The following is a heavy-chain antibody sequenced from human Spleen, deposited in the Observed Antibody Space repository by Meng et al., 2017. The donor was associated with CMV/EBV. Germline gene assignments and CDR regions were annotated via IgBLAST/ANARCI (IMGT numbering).Heavy chain of an antibody. V-gene: IGHV1-18*01. CDR1: GYTFTTYG. CDR3: ARVGGYCGSTSCLDY. Sequence: SGYTFTTYGISGVRQVPGQGLEWMGWISAYNGNTNYAQNLQGRVTMTTDTSTSTDYMELRSLRSDDTAVYYCARVGGYCGSTSCLDYWGQGTLVTVSS. D-gene: IGHD2-2*01. J-gene: IGHJ4*02. CDR2: ISAYNGNT.